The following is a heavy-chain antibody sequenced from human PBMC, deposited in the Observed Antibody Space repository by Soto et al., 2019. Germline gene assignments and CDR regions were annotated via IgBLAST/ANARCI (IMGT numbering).Heavy chain of an antibody. J-gene: IGHJ6*03. CDR1: GYTFTSYG. CDR3: AGGGDIVVVPAALDYYYMDV. Sequence: QVQLVQSGAEVKKPGASVKVSCKASGYTFTSYGISWVRQAPGHGLEWMGWISAYNGNTNYAQNLQGRVTMTTATSTSTAYMELRSLRSDDTDVYYCAGGGDIVVVPAALDYYYMDVWGKGTTVTVSS. D-gene: IGHD2-2*01. V-gene: IGHV1-18*01. CDR2: ISAYNGNT.